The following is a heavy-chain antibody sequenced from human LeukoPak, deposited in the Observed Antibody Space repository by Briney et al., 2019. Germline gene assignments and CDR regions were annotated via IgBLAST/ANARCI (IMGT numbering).Heavy chain of an antibody. CDR2: ISGSGGST. CDR3: AKGHCSGGSCPTPGFDY. V-gene: IGHV3-23*01. CDR1: GFTFSSYA. Sequence: GGSLRLSCAASGFTFSSYAMFWVRQAPGKGLEWVSGISGSGGSTYYADSVKGRFTISRDNSKNTLYLQMNSLRAEDTAVYYCAKGHCSGGSCPTPGFDYWGQGTLVTVSS. D-gene: IGHD2-15*01. J-gene: IGHJ4*02.